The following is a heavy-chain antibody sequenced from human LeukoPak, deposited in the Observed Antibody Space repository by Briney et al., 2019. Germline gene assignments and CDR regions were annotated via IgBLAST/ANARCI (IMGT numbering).Heavy chain of an antibody. CDR3: GRGTDYYYYGMDV. Sequence: ASVKVSCKASGGTFSSYAISWVRQAPGQGLEWMGGIIPIFGTANCAQKFQGRVTITADESTSTAYMELSSLRSEDTAVYYCGRGTDYYYYGMDVWGQGTTVTVSS. V-gene: IGHV1-69*13. D-gene: IGHD1/OR15-1a*01. J-gene: IGHJ6*02. CDR2: IIPIFGTA. CDR1: GGTFSSYA.